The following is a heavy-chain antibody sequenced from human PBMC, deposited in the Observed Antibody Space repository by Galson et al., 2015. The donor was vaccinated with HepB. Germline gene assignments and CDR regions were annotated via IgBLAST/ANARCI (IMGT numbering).Heavy chain of an antibody. CDR3: ARDNLSMVRGRPLSYGMDV. V-gene: IGHV1-2*04. CDR1: GYTFTGYY. CDR2: INPNSGGT. J-gene: IGHJ6*02. D-gene: IGHD3-10*01. Sequence: SVKVSCKASGYTFTGYYMHWVRQAPGQGLEWMGWINPNSGGTNYAQKFQGWVTMTRDTSISTAYMELSRLRSDDTAVYYCARDNLSMVRGRPLSYGMDVWGQGTTVTVSS.